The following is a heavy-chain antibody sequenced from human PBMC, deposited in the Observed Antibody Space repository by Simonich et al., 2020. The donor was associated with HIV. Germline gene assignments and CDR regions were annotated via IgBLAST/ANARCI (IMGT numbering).Heavy chain of an antibody. Sequence: EVQLLESGGGLVQPGGSLRLSCAASGFTFSSYAMSGVRQAPGKGLGGVSAIRGSGGRTYYADSGKGRFTISRDNSKNTLYLQMNSLRAEDTAVYYCAKDRYYNFWSGYYDYWGQGTLVTVSS. CDR3: AKDRYYNFWSGYYDY. V-gene: IGHV3-23*01. CDR2: IRGSGGRT. D-gene: IGHD3-3*01. J-gene: IGHJ4*02. CDR1: GFTFSSYA.